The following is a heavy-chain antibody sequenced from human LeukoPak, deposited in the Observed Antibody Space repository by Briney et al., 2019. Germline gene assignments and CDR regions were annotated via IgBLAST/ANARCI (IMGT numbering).Heavy chain of an antibody. D-gene: IGHD6-13*01. V-gene: IGHV4-30-2*01. CDR3: ARTSSWYSNFDY. CDR1: GGSISSGGYY. J-gene: IGHJ4*02. CDR2: IYHSGST. Sequence: PSQTLSLTCTVSGGSISSGGYYWSWIRQPPGKGLEWIGYIYHSGSTYYNPSLKSRVTISVDRSKNQFSLKLSSVTAADTAVYYCARTSSWYSNFDYWGQGTLVTVSS.